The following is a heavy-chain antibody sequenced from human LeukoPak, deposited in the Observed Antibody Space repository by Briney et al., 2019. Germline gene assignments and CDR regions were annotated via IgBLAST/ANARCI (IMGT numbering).Heavy chain of an antibody. Sequence: SETLSLTCTVSGGSISNYYWSWIRQPPGKGLEWIGYIFYNGSTNYSPSLKSRVTISLDMSKNQFSLKLGSVTTADTAVYYCARMRPNFYNWKVTYFDYWGQGTLVTVSS. J-gene: IGHJ4*02. CDR1: GGSISNYY. D-gene: IGHD1-20*01. V-gene: IGHV4-59*01. CDR2: IFYNGST. CDR3: ARMRPNFYNWKVTYFDY.